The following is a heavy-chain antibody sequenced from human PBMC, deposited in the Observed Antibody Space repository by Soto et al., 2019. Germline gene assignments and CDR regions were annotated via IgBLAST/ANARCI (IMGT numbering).Heavy chain of an antibody. CDR2: INHSGST. D-gene: IGHD6-6*01. V-gene: IGHV4-34*01. Sequence: SETLSLTCAVYGGSFSGYYWSWIRQPPGKGLEWIGEINHSGSTNYNPSLKSRVTISVDTSKNQFSLKLSSVTAADTAVYFCARGSGSIAARPFDYWGQGTLVTVSS. CDR3: ARGSGSIAARPFDY. J-gene: IGHJ4*02. CDR1: GGSFSGYY.